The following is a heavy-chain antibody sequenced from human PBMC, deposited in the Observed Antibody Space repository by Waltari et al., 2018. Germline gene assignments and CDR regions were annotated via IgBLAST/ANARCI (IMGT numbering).Heavy chain of an antibody. D-gene: IGHD3-10*01. V-gene: IGHV4-59*01. J-gene: IGHJ4*02. CDR3: ARDRGLESRDGPEYYFDY. CDR1: GGSIASYF. Sequence: QVQLQQSGPGLVTPSETLSLTCSVSGGSIASYFWSWIRQPPGKGLEWIGYIYSSGTSNSNPSLKSRVTISVDKSKNQFSLKLSSVTAADTAVYYCARDRGLESRDGPEYYFDYWGQGTLVTVSS. CDR2: IYSSGTS.